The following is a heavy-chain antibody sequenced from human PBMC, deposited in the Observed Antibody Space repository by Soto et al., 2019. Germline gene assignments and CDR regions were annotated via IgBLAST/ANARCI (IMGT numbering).Heavy chain of an antibody. J-gene: IGHJ6*02. CDR1: GGSISYSNW. CDR2: IYHSGST. D-gene: IGHD4-17*01. Sequence: PSGPCEEPGGSISYSNWSRLVCHPSGKGLEWIGEIYHSGSTNYNPSLKSRVTISVDKSKNQFSLKLSSVTAADTAVYYCARAEFQYGDSVLGMDAWGQGTTVTVSS. CDR3: ARAEFQYGDSVLGMDA. V-gene: IGHV4-4*02.